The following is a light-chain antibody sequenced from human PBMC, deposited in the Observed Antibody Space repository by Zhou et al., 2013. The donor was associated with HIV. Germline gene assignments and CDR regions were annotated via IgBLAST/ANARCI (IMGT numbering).Light chain of an antibody. CDR3: QQYNNWPPET. CDR1: QSIDSGH. V-gene: IGKV3-15*01. J-gene: IGKJ2*01. Sequence: EIVLTQSPATLSLSPGERATLSCRASQSIDSGHLAWYQQRPGQTPRLLIYGASTRATGIPARFSGSGSGTEFTLTISSLQSEDFAVYYCQQYNNWPPETFGQGTKLEIK. CDR2: GAS.